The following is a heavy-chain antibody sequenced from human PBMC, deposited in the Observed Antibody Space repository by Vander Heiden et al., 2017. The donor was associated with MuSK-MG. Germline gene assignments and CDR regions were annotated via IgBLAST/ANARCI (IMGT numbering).Heavy chain of an antibody. CDR3: ARVSAARLAESSGYYYYMDV. D-gene: IGHD6-6*01. J-gene: IGHJ6*03. CDR1: GYTFTSYG. V-gene: IGHV1-18*01. CDR2: ISGYNGDT. Sequence: QVQLVQSGAEVKKPGASVKVSCKASGYTFTSYGISWVRQAPGQGLEWMGWISGYNGDTKYAQKLQGRVTMTADTSTRTAYMELRSLRSDDTALYYCARVSAARLAESSGYYYYMDVWGKGTTVTVSS.